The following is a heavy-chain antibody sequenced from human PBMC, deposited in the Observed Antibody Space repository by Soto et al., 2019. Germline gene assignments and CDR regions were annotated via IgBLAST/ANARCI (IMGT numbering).Heavy chain of an antibody. CDR1: GDSVSSNSVS. CDR3: AREDSSAWSATLEYNYYGMAV. J-gene: IGHJ6*02. D-gene: IGHD6-19*01. V-gene: IGHV6-1*01. CDR2: TYYRSKWFN. Sequence: SQTLSLTCVMSGDSVSSNSVSWKWIRQSPSRGLEWLGRTYYRSKWFNDYAVSVKSRITINPDTSKNQFSLQLNSVTPEDTAVYSCAREDSSAWSATLEYNYYGMAVWRQRTTVTVSS.